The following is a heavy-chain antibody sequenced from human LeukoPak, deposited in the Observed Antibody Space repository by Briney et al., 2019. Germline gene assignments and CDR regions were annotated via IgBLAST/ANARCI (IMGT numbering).Heavy chain of an antibody. J-gene: IGHJ5*02. CDR3: ARGTGYCSGGSCYSGHNWFDP. CDR1: GFTFSSHW. V-gene: IGHV3-7*01. Sequence: PGGSLRLSCAASGFTFSSHWMSWVRQAPGKGLEWVANIKQDGSEKYYVDSVKGRFTISRDNAKNSLYLQMNSLRAEDTAVYYCARGTGYCSGGSCYSGHNWFDPWGQGTLVTVSS. D-gene: IGHD2-15*01. CDR2: IKQDGSEK.